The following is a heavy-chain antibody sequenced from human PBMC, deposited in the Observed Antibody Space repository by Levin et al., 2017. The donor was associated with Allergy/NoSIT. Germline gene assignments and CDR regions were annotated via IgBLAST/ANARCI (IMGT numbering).Heavy chain of an antibody. J-gene: IGHJ4*02. CDR1: GFSLSTSGVG. D-gene: IGHD5-12*01. Sequence: SGPTLVKPTQTLTLTCTFSGFSLSTSGVGVGWIRQPPGKALEWLALILWDDDKRYSASLKSRLTITKDTSKNQVVLTMTNMDPVDTATYYCAREGLRFGVLDYWGRGTLVTVSS. V-gene: IGHV2-5*02. CDR3: AREGLRFGVLDY. CDR2: ILWDDDK.